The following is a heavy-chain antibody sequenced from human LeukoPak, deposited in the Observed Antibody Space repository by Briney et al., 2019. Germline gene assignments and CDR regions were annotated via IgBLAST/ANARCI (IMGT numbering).Heavy chain of an antibody. CDR2: IYRSGST. V-gene: IGHV4-61*09. CDR1: GGSISSGSYY. CDR3: ARGREMATKYNWFDP. Sequence: KASQTLSLTCTVSGGSISSGSYYWSWIRQPAGKRLEWIGHIYRSGSTNYNPSLKSRVTISVDTSKNQFSLKLSSVTAADTAVYYCARGREMATKYNWFDPWGQGTLVTVSS. D-gene: IGHD5-24*01. J-gene: IGHJ5*02.